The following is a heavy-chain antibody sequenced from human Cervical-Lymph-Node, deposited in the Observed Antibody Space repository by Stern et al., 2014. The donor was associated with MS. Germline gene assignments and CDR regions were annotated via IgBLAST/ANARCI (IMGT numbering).Heavy chain of an antibody. V-gene: IGHV1-58*01. Sequence: QMQLVQSGPEVKKPGTSVKVSCTASGFTFTSSAVQWVRQARGQLLEWIGWIVVGSGNTNYAQKFQERVTITRDMSTSTAYMELSSLRSEDTAVYYCAAEPMYYSDSVGAFDIWGQGTMVTVSS. CDR1: GFTFTSSA. CDR2: IVVGSGNT. CDR3: AAEPMYYSDSVGAFDI. J-gene: IGHJ3*02. D-gene: IGHD3-22*01.